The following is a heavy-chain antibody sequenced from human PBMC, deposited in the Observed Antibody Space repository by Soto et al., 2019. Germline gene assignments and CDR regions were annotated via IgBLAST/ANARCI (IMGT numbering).Heavy chain of an antibody. CDR1: GGSISNHY. CDR3: ARAVYRTLAWFDP. V-gene: IGHV4-59*11. J-gene: IGHJ5*02. Sequence: QVQVQESGPGLVKPSETLSLTCTVSGGSISNHYWSWIRQSPGKGLEWIANIYHSGTTNYNLSLKGRVTISIDSSKNQVSLKLNSVTAADTAVYYCARAVYRTLAWFDPWGQGTLVTVSS. D-gene: IGHD2-8*01. CDR2: IYHSGTT.